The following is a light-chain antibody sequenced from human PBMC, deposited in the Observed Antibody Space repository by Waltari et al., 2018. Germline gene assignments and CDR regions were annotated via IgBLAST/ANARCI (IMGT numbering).Light chain of an antibody. Sequence: IQMTQSPSSLPASVGDRVTITCRASQAISNSLAWYQQKPGKAPKVLLYRASTLESGVPSRFSGSGTGTDYTLTISSLQPEDFATYYCQQYAATPLTFGGGTKVEIK. CDR1: QAISNS. J-gene: IGKJ4*02. V-gene: IGKV1-NL1*01. CDR3: QQYAATPLT. CDR2: RAS.